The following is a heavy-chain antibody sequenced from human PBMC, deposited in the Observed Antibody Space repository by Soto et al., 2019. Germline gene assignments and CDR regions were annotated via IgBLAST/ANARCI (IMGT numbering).Heavy chain of an antibody. CDR1: GFTFSSYG. J-gene: IGHJ6*02. Sequence: GGSLRLSCAASGFTFSSYGMHWVRQAPGKGLEWVAVIWYDGSNKYYADSVKGRFTISRDNSKNTLYLQMNSLRAEDTAVYYCARALITGTTYYYVMDGWGQGTKVTVSS. CDR3: ARALITGTTYYYVMDG. V-gene: IGHV3-33*01. CDR2: IWYDGSNK. D-gene: IGHD1-7*01.